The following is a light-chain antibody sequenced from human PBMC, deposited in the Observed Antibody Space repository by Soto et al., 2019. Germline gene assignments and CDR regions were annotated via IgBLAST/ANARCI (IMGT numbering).Light chain of an antibody. CDR1: SSDVGGYKN. CDR2: AVS. Sequence: QSVLTQPASVSGSPGQSITISCTGTSSDVGGYKNVSWYQKHPGKAPKLMSYAVSNRPSGVSNRFSGSKSGNTASLTISGLQAEDEADYYCSSYTSSSTPVVVGGGTKLTVL. J-gene: IGLJ2*01. V-gene: IGLV2-14*01. CDR3: SSYTSSSTPVV.